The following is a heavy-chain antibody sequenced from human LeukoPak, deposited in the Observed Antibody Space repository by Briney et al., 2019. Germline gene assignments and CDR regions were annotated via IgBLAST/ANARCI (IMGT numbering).Heavy chain of an antibody. J-gene: IGHJ3*02. CDR2: INPNSGGT. Sequence: ASVKVSCKASGGTFSSYAISWVRQAPGQGLEWMGWINPNSGGTNYAQKFQGRVTMTRDTSISTAYMELSRLRSDDTAVYYCARVGAESDAFDIWGQGTMVTVSS. CDR1: GGTFSSYA. CDR3: ARVGAESDAFDI. V-gene: IGHV1-2*02. D-gene: IGHD1-26*01.